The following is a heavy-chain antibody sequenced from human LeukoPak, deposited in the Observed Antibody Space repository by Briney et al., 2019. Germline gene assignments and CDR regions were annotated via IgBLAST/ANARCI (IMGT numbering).Heavy chain of an antibody. J-gene: IGHJ4*02. CDR3: ARANSLMVRGVISYFDS. D-gene: IGHD3-10*01. Sequence: GGSLRLSCAASGFTFRSYGMHWVRQAPGKGLEWVAVIWNDGSNKYYVESVKGRFTISRDDSKNTLYLQMNSLRDEDTAVYFCARANSLMVRGVISYFDSWGQGTLVTVSS. V-gene: IGHV3-33*01. CDR1: GFTFRSYG. CDR2: IWNDGSNK.